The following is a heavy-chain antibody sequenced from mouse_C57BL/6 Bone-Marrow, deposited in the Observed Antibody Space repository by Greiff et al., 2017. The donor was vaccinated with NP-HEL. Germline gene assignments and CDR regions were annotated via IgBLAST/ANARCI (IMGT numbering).Heavy chain of an antibody. CDR1: GFTFSSYG. CDR3: ARLGNYPWFAY. CDR2: ISSGGSYT. D-gene: IGHD2-1*01. J-gene: IGHJ3*01. V-gene: IGHV5-6*01. Sequence: EVQLVESGGDLVKPGGSLKLSCAASGFTFSSYGMSWVRQTPDKRLEWVATISSGGSYTYYPDSVKGRFTISRDNAKNTLYLQMSSLKSEDTAMYYCARLGNYPWFAYGGQGTLVTVSA.